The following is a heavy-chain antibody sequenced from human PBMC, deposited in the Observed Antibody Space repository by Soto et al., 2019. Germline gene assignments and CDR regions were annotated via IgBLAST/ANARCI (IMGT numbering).Heavy chain of an antibody. CDR3: ARALSASYDFWSGYPIFDY. Sequence: ASVKVSCKASGYTFTSYGISWVRQAPGQGLEWMGWISAYNGNTNYAQKLQGRVTMTTDTSTSTAYMELRSLRSDDTAVYYCARALSASYDFWSGYPIFDYWGQGTLVTVSS. J-gene: IGHJ4*02. CDR1: GYTFTSYG. CDR2: ISAYNGNT. D-gene: IGHD3-3*01. V-gene: IGHV1-18*01.